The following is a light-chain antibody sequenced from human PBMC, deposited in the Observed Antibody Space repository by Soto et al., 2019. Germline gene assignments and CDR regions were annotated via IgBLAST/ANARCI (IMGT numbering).Light chain of an antibody. V-gene: IGLV2-14*01. CDR2: EVT. CDR1: SSDVGGYNY. Sequence: QAVVTQPASVSGSPGQSITISCTGTSSDVGGYNYVSWYQQHPGTAPKLIIYEVTNRPSGVSDRFSGSKSGNTASLTISGLQAEDEADYYCSSYRTINTLLFGGGTKLTVL. J-gene: IGLJ2*01. CDR3: SSYRTINTLL.